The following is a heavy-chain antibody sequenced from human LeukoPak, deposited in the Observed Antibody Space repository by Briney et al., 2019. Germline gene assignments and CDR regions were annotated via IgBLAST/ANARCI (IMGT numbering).Heavy chain of an antibody. Sequence: GGSLRLSCAASGFTLSSYAMSWVRQAPGKGLEWGSAISGSGGSTYYADSVKGRFTISRDNSKNTLYLQMNSLRAEDTAVYYCAKNNPIVVVTARGDYWGQGTLVTVSS. CDR2: ISGSGGST. CDR3: AKNNPIVVVTARGDY. J-gene: IGHJ4*02. V-gene: IGHV3-23*01. D-gene: IGHD2-21*02. CDR1: GFTLSSYA.